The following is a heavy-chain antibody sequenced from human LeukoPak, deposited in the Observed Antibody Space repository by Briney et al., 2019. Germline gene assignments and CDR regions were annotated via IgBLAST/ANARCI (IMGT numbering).Heavy chain of an antibody. CDR1: GGSISSGDYY. D-gene: IGHD2-2*01. CDR2: IYYSGST. CDR3: ARVVGVPAAIDYRALDY. Sequence: SETLSLTCTVPGGSISSGDYYWSWIRQPPGKGLEWIGYIYYSGSTYYNPSLKSRVTISVDTSKNQFSLKLSSVTAADTAVYYCARVVGVPAAIDYRALDYWGQGTLVTVSS. V-gene: IGHV4-30-4*01. J-gene: IGHJ4*02.